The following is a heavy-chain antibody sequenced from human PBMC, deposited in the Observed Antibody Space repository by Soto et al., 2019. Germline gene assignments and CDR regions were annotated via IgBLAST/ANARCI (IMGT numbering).Heavy chain of an antibody. J-gene: IGHJ6*03. CDR3: AKGFFYMDV. Sequence: QAQLGESEGGVVQPGRSMRVSCAASGFIFRNFGMHWVRQAPGKGLEWVAVVSDDGSKIYYGDSVKGRFTISRDNFKNMVYLQMNSLTPEDTAVYFCAKGFFYMDVWGKGTTVTVSS. CDR2: VSDDGSKI. V-gene: IGHV3-30*18. D-gene: IGHD3-10*01. CDR1: GFIFRNFG.